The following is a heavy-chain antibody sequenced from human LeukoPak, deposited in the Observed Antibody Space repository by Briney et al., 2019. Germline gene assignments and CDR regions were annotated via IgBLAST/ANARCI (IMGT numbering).Heavy chain of an antibody. V-gene: IGHV1-2*02. CDR3: AREGAIVSSPHFDY. CDR1: GYTFTGYY. D-gene: IGHD5/OR15-5a*01. CDR2: INPNSGGT. J-gene: IGHJ4*02. Sequence: ASVKVSCKASGYTFTGYYMHWVRQAPGQGLEWMGWINPNSGGTNYAQKFQGRVTMTRDTSISTAYTELSRLRSDDTAVYYCAREGAIVSSPHFDYWGQGTLVTVSS.